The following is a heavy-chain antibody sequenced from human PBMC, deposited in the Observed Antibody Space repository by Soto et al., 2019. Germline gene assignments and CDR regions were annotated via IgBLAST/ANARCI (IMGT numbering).Heavy chain of an antibody. D-gene: IGHD2-2*01. CDR2: IYHSGST. CDR1: GGSISSSNW. J-gene: IGHJ6*02. Sequence: SETLSLTCAVSGGSISSSNWWSWVRQPPGKGLEWIGEIYHSGSTNYNPSLKSRVTISVDKSKNQFSPKLSSVTAADTAVYYCARLLLGYCSSTSCYDYYYYGMDVWGQGTTVTVSS. V-gene: IGHV4-4*02. CDR3: ARLLLGYCSSTSCYDYYYYGMDV.